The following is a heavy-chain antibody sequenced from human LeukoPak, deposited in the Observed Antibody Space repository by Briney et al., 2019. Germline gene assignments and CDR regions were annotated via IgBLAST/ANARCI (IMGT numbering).Heavy chain of an antibody. D-gene: IGHD6-13*01. Sequence: KPSETLSLTCAVYGGSFSGYYWSWIRQPPGKGLEWIGEINHSGSINYNPSLKSRVTISVDTSKNQFSLKLSSVTAADTAVYYCARHIAAADDYYYYGMDVWGQGTTVTVSS. V-gene: IGHV4-34*01. CDR1: GGSFSGYY. CDR3: ARHIAAADDYYYYGMDV. J-gene: IGHJ6*02. CDR2: INHSGSI.